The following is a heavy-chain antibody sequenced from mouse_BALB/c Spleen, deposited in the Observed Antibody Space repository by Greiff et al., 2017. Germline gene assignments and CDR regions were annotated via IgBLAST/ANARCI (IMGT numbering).Heavy chain of an antibody. CDR3: ATGRFAY. Sequence: EVHLVESGGGLVKPGGSLKLSCAASGFTFSDYYMYWVRQTPEKRLEWVATISDGGSYTYYPDSVKGRFTISRDNAKNNLYLQMSSLKSEDTAMYYCATGRFAYWGQGTLVTVSA. CDR2: ISDGGSYT. V-gene: IGHV5-4*02. J-gene: IGHJ3*01. CDR1: GFTFSDYY. D-gene: IGHD1-1*01.